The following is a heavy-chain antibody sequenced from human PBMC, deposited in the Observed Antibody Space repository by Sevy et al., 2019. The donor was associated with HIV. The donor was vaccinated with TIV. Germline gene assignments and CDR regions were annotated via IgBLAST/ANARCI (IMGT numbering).Heavy chain of an antibody. CDR1: GFTFSSYW. V-gene: IGHV3-7*01. J-gene: IGHJ6*02. CDR2: IKQDGSEK. CDR3: ARDIDPFGVVTYFYYYYGMDV. Sequence: GGSLRLSCAASGFTFSSYWMSWVRQAPGKGLEWVANIKQDGSEKYYVDSVKGRFTISRDNAKNSLYLKMNSLRAEDTAVYYCARDIDPFGVVTYFYYYYGMDVWGQGTTVTVSS. D-gene: IGHD3-3*01.